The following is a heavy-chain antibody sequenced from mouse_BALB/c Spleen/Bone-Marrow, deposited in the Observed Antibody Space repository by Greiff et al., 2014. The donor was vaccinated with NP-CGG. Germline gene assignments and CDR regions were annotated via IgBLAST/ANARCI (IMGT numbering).Heavy chain of an antibody. V-gene: IGHV1S41*01. CDR1: GYTFTSYW. D-gene: IGHD1-1*01. J-gene: IGHJ3*01. CDR3: ARGSYYYGSSSPWFAY. CDR2: IPPGSGTT. Sequence: DLVKPGASVKLSCKASGYTFTSYWINWIKQRPGQGLEWIGRIPPGSGTTYYNEMFKGKATLTADTSSTTAYIQLSSLSSEDSAVYFCARGSYYYGSSSPWFAYWGQGTLVTVSA.